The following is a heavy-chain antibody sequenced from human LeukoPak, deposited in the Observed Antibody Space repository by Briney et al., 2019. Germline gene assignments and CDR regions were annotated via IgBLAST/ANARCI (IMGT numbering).Heavy chain of an antibody. Sequence: PGRSLRLSCAASGFTFSSYAMRWVRQAPGKGLEWVAVISYDGSNKYYADSVKGRFTISRDNSKNTLYLQMNSLRAEDTAVYYCARAPPGTVMMDFDYWGQGTLVTVSS. CDR3: ARAPPGTVMMDFDY. J-gene: IGHJ4*02. CDR2: ISYDGSNK. V-gene: IGHV3-30*01. D-gene: IGHD1-14*01. CDR1: GFTFSSYA.